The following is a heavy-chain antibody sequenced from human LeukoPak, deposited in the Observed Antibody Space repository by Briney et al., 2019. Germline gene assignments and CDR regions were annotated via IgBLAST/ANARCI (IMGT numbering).Heavy chain of an antibody. D-gene: IGHD3-22*01. V-gene: IGHV4-59*08. CDR3: ARLYHDSSAYFLDY. CDR1: GGSISIDY. J-gene: IGHJ4*02. CDR2: IHYSGST. Sequence: PSETLSLTCTVSGGSISIDYWSWIRQPPGKGLEWIGYIHYSGSTNYNPSLESRITISMDTSKNQFSLRLSSVTAADTAVYYCARLYHDSSAYFLDYWGQGTLVTVSS.